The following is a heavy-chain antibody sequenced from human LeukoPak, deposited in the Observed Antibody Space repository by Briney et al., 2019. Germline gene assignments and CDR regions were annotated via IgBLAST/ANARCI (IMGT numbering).Heavy chain of an antibody. CDR3: TNRNIASAGTIVY. Sequence: GGSLRLSCAASGFTVSSYAISWVRQAPGEGLEWVSSIIVNGGSTYHADSVKGRFTISRDNSKNALYLQMNSLRAEETAVYYCTNRNIASAGTIVYWGQRTVVTVSS. D-gene: IGHD6-13*01. CDR2: IIVNGGST. V-gene: IGHV3-23*01. CDR1: GFTVSSYA. J-gene: IGHJ4*02.